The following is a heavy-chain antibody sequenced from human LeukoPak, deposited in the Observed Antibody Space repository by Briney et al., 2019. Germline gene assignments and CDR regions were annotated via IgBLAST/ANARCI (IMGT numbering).Heavy chain of an antibody. Sequence: TSETLSLTCTVSGGSISSYYWSWIRQPPGKGLEWIGYIYYSGSTNYNPSLKSRVTISVDTSKNQFSLKLSSVTAADTAVYYCAREAVAVAAHFDYWGQGTLVTVSS. CDR3: AREAVAVAAHFDY. V-gene: IGHV4-59*01. J-gene: IGHJ4*02. D-gene: IGHD6-19*01. CDR1: GGSISSYY. CDR2: IYYSGST.